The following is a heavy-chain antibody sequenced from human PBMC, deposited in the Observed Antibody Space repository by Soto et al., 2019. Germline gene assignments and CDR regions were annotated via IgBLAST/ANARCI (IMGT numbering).Heavy chain of an antibody. D-gene: IGHD5-12*01. CDR1: GYSFTSYA. CDR2: INAGNGNT. Sequence: ASVKVSCKASGYSFTSYARHWVRQATGQRLEWMGWINAGNGNTKYSQKFQGRVTITRDTSASTAYMELSSLRSEDTAVYYCARFGGYIGYESLDYWGQGTLVTVSS. CDR3: ARFGGYIGYESLDY. J-gene: IGHJ4*02. V-gene: IGHV1-3*01.